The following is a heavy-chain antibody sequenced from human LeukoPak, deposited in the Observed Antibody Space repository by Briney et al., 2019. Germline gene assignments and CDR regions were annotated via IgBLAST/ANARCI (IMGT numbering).Heavy chain of an antibody. Sequence: ASVKVSCKASGYTFTSYDINWVRQATGQRLEWMGWMNPNSGNTGYAQKFQGRVTITRNTSISTAYMELSSLRSEDTAVYYCARVGNWNYDPSDYYYYMDVWGKGTTVTVSS. CDR1: GYTFTSYD. CDR3: ARVGNWNYDPSDYYYYMDV. J-gene: IGHJ6*03. V-gene: IGHV1-8*03. CDR2: MNPNSGNT. D-gene: IGHD1-7*01.